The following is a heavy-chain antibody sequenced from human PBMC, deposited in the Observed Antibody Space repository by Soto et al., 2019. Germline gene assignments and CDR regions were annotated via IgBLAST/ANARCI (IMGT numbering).Heavy chain of an antibody. CDR3: ASHNYDFWSGYYPHNWFDP. Sequence: QVQLQQWGAGLLKPSETLSLTCAVYGGSFSGYYWSWIRQPPGKGLEWIGEINHSGSTNYNPSLKSRVTISVDTSKNQFSLKLSSVTAADMAVYYCASHNYDFWSGYYPHNWFDPWGQGTLVTVSS. V-gene: IGHV4-34*01. CDR1: GGSFSGYY. J-gene: IGHJ5*02. CDR2: INHSGST. D-gene: IGHD3-3*01.